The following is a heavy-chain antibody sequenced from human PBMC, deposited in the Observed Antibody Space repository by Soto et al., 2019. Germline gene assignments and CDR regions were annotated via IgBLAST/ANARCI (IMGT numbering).Heavy chain of an antibody. CDR1: GSTFSSYA. D-gene: IGHD2-15*01. J-gene: IGHJ3*02. Sequence: GASVKVSCKSSGSTFSSYAISWVRQAPGQELEWMGGIIPIFGTANYAQKFQGRVTITADESTSTAYMELSSLRSEDTDVYYCARVAGGSLYAFDIWGQGTMVTVSS. V-gene: IGHV1-69*13. CDR3: ARVAGGSLYAFDI. CDR2: IIPIFGTA.